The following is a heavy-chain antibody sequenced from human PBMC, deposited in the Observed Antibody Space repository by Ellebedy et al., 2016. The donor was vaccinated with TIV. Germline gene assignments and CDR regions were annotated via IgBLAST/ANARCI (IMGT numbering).Heavy chain of an antibody. Sequence: MPSETLSLTCTVSGDSISNSHYYWGWIRQPPGKGLAWIGNVFYCGNTYYNPSLKSRVTLSVDTSKTQFSLKLNSVTAADTAVFYCLRPGPRGAAAGSPFGWFDPWGQGTLVTVSS. J-gene: IGHJ5*02. CDR3: LRPGPRGAAAGSPFGWFDP. V-gene: IGHV4-39*01. CDR1: GDSISNSHYY. CDR2: VFYCGNT. D-gene: IGHD6-13*01.